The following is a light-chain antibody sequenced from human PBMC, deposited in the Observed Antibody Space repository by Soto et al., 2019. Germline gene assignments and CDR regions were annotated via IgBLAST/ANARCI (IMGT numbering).Light chain of an antibody. CDR3: LLDYSYFWA. Sequence: AIQVTQSPSSLSASVGDSVTITCRTSQGIRSALGWYQKKPGKVPKLLIYAASTLRSGVPSRFSGSGSGRDFTLTISSLQPEDFATYYCLLDYSYFWAFGQGTKVEVK. J-gene: IGKJ1*01. CDR2: AAS. V-gene: IGKV1-6*01. CDR1: QGIRSA.